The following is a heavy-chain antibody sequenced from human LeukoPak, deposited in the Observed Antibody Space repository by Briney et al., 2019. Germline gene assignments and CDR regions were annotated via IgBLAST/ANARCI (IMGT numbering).Heavy chain of an antibody. V-gene: IGHV1-18*01. CDR3: ARTLGRCSSTSCYSLYYYYYYYMDV. CDR1: GYTFTSYG. D-gene: IGHD2-2*01. CDR2: ISAYNGNT. Sequence: ASVKVSCKASGYTFTSYGISWVRQAPGQGLEWMGWISAYNGNTNYAQKLQGRVTMTTDTSTSTAYMELRSLRSDDTAVYYCARTLGRCSSTSCYSLYYYYYYYMDVWGKGTTVTVSS. J-gene: IGHJ6*03.